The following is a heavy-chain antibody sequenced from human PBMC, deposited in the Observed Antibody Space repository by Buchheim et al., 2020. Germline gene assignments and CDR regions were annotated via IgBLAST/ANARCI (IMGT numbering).Heavy chain of an antibody. V-gene: IGHV3-33*01. CDR1: GFTFSSYG. Sequence: QVQLVESGGGVVQPGRSLRLSCAASGFTFSSYGMHWVRQAPGKGLEWVAVIWYDGSNKYYADSVKGRFTISRDNSKNTLYLQMNSLRAEDTAVYYCARDFHCSGGSCYSRGYFDYWGQGTL. J-gene: IGHJ4*02. D-gene: IGHD2-15*01. CDR2: IWYDGSNK. CDR3: ARDFHCSGGSCYSRGYFDY.